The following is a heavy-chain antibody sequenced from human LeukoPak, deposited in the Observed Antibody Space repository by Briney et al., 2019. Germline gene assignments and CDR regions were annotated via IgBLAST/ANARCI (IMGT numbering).Heavy chain of an antibody. J-gene: IGHJ3*02. V-gene: IGHV3-23*01. D-gene: IGHD6-13*01. CDR2: ISGSGERT. Sequence: PGGSLRLSCAASEFTVSSYAMTWVRQAPGKGLEWVSGISGSGERTQYSDSVKGRFTISRDNSKNTVYLQMNSLRAEDTAVYYCAKDNGSWDAFDIWGQGTMVTVSS. CDR3: AKDNGSWDAFDI. CDR1: EFTVSSYA.